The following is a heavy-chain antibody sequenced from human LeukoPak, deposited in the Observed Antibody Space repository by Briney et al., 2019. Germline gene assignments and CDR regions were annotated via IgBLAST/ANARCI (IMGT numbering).Heavy chain of an antibody. CDR3: ARLIAAAGFYTSFDY. J-gene: IGHJ4*02. CDR1: GGSISSYY. V-gene: IGHV4-59*08. D-gene: IGHD6-13*01. Sequence: SETLSLTCTVSGGSISSYYWSWLRQPPGKGLEWIGYIYYSGSTNYNPSLKSRVTISVDTSKNQFSLKLSSVTAADTAVYYCARLIAAAGFYTSFDYWGQGTLVTVSS. CDR2: IYYSGST.